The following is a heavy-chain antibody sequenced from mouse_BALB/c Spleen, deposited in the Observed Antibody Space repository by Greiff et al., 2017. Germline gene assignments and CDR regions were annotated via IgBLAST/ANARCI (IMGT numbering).Heavy chain of an antibody. CDR3: TRSGYYGTSRYFDV. CDR1: GYSFTSYW. V-gene: IGHV1-5*01. J-gene: IGHJ1*01. Sequence: VQLQQSGTVLARPGASVKMSCKASGYSFTSYWMHWVKQRPGQGLEWIGAIYPGNSDTSYNQKFKGKAKLTAVTSASTAYMELSSLTNEDSAVYYCTRSGYYGTSRYFDVWGAGTTVTVSS. CDR2: IYPGNSDT. D-gene: IGHD1-1*01.